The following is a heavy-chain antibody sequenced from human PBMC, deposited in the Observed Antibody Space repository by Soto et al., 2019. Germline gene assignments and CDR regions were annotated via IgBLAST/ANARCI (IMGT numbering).Heavy chain of an antibody. CDR1: DYTFTTYR. CDR2: ISASNGYT. V-gene: IGHV1-18*04. D-gene: IGHD2-2*03. Sequence: ASVKVSCKASDYTFTTYRVSWVRQSPGQGLEWMGRISASNGYTNYAQKLQGRVTLTTDTSTNTVYMELRNLRSDDTAVYYCAREAGYCKRTTCSPWFAPWGQGPLVTVYS. CDR3: AREAGYCKRTTCSPWFAP. J-gene: IGHJ5*02.